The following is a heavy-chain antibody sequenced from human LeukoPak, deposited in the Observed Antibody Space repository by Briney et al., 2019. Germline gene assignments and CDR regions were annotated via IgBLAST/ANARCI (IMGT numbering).Heavy chain of an antibody. J-gene: IGHJ6*03. D-gene: IGHD2-15*01. CDR1: GGSFSGYY. Sequence: SETLSLTCAVYGGSFSGYYWSWIRQPPGKGLEWIGEINHSGSTNYKPSLKSRVTISVDTSKNHFSLKLSSVTAAETAVYYCARHRRVGYCSGGSCYSRYYYYMDVWGKGTTVTISS. CDR2: INHSGST. CDR3: ARHRRVGYCSGGSCYSRYYYYMDV. V-gene: IGHV4-34*01.